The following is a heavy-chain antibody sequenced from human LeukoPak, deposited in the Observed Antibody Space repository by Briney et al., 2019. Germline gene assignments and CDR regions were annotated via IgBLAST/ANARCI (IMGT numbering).Heavy chain of an antibody. CDR3: ARVGDLDAFDI. CDR2: IYHSGST. CDR1: GGSISSGGYS. Sequence: SETLSLTCAVSGGSISSGGYSWSWIRQPPGKGLEWIGYIYHSGSTYYNPSLKSRVTISVDRSKNQFSLKLSSVTAADTAVYYCARVGDLDAFDIWGQGTMATVSS. V-gene: IGHV4-30-2*01. D-gene: IGHD2-21*02. J-gene: IGHJ3*02.